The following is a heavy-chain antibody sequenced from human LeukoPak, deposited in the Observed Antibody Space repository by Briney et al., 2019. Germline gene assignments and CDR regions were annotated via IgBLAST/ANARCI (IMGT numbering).Heavy chain of an antibody. CDR1: GGTFSSYA. V-gene: IGHV1-69*13. D-gene: IGHD2-21*01. CDR3: ARDETVDGAFDI. Sequence: ASVKVSCKASGGTFSSYAISWVRQAPGQGLEWMGGIIPIFGTANYAQKFQGRVTVTADESTSTAYMELSSLRSEDTAVYYCARDETVDGAFDIWGQGTMVTVSS. CDR2: IIPIFGTA. J-gene: IGHJ3*02.